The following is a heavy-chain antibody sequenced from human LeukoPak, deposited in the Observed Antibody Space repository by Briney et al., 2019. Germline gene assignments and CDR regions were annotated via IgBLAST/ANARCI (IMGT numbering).Heavy chain of an antibody. CDR3: ARDSMAPEAFDI. D-gene: IGHD5-24*01. J-gene: IGHJ3*02. V-gene: IGHV3-33*01. Sequence: QPGGSLRLSCAASGFTFSSYGMHWVRQAPGKGLEWVAVIWYDGSNKYYADSVKGRFTISRDNSKNTLYLQMNSLRAEDTAVYYCARDSMAPEAFDIWGQGTMVTVSS. CDR2: IWYDGSNK. CDR1: GFTFSSYG.